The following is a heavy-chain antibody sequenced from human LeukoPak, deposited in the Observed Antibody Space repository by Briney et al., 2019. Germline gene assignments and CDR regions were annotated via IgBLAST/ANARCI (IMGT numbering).Heavy chain of an antibody. Sequence: GGSLRLSCAASGFTFSSYAMSWVRQAPGKGLELVSAISGSGGGTYYADSVKGRFTISRDNSKNTLYLQMNSLRAEDTAVYYCAKALGIAVVPVDYWGQGTLVTVSS. J-gene: IGHJ4*02. CDR3: AKALGIAVVPVDY. V-gene: IGHV3-23*01. D-gene: IGHD2-2*01. CDR1: GFTFSSYA. CDR2: ISGSGGGT.